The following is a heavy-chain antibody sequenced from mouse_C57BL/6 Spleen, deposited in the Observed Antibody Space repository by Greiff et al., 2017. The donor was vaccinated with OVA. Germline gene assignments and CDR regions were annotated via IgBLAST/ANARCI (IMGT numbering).Heavy chain of an antibody. V-gene: IGHV1-82*01. D-gene: IGHD2-5*01. CDR1: GYAFSSSW. CDR2: IYPGDGDT. J-gene: IGHJ1*03. CDR3: AREEAYYSSYGYFDV. Sequence: QVQLKQSGPELVKPGASVKISCKASGYAFSSSWMNWVKQRPGKGLEWIGRIYPGDGDTNYNGKFKGKATLTADKSSSTAYMQLSSLTSEDSAVYFCAREEAYYSSYGYFDVWGTGTTVTVSS.